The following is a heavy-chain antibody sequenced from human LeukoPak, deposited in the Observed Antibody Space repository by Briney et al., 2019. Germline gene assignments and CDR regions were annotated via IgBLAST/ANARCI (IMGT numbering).Heavy chain of an antibody. J-gene: IGHJ4*02. CDR2: ISGDGGST. D-gene: IGHD3-22*01. CDR1: GFTFDDYA. Sequence: GGSLRLSCAASGFTFDDYAMHWVRQAPGKGLEWVSLISGDGGSTYYADSVKSRFTISRDNSKNSLYLQMNSLRTEDTASYYCAKAHPSRLSLRVLDYWGQGTLVTVSS. V-gene: IGHV3-43*02. CDR3: AKAHPSRLSLRVLDY.